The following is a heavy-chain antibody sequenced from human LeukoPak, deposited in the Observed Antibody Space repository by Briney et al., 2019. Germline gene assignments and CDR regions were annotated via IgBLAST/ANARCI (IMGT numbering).Heavy chain of an antibody. CDR2: IIPIFGTA. Sequence: SVKVSCKASGGTFSSYAISWVRQAPGQGLEWMGGIIPIFGTANYAQKFQGRVTITADKSTSTAYMELSSLRSEDTAVYYCARGVVIVVVNHYAFDIWGQGTMVTVSS. CDR3: ARGVVIVVVNHYAFDI. V-gene: IGHV1-69*06. J-gene: IGHJ3*02. CDR1: GGTFSSYA. D-gene: IGHD3-22*01.